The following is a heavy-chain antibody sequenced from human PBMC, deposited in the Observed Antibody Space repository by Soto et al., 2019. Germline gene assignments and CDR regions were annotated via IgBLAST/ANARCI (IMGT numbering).Heavy chain of an antibody. D-gene: IGHD5-18*01. CDR3: ATMGTPATGLYYFAY. CDR2: ISYSGST. V-gene: IGHV4-30-4*01. CDR1: GGSISSGNYY. Sequence: QVQLQESGPGLVKPSQTLSLTCTVSGGSISSGNYYWSWIRQPPGKGLEWIGFISYSGSTYYSLSLKSRVTISVDTSKNQFSLNLSFVTAADTAVYYCATMGTPATGLYYFAYWGQGTLVTVSS. J-gene: IGHJ4*02.